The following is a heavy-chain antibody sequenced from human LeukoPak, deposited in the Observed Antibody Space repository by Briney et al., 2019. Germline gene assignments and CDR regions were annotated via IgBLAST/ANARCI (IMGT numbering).Heavy chain of an antibody. J-gene: IGHJ4*02. D-gene: IGHD3-10*01. CDR2: INHSGST. Sequence: PSETLSLTCVVSGGPFTTYYWSWIRQPPGKGLEWIGEINHSGSTNYSPSLKSRVTLSVDLSKNQFSLELNSVTAADTAVYYCAGPGAGDLDYWGQGTLVTVSS. CDR3: AGPGAGDLDY. V-gene: IGHV4-34*01. CDR1: GGPFTTYY.